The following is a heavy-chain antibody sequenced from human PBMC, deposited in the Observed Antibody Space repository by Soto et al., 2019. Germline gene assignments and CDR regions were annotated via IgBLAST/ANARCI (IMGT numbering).Heavy chain of an antibody. Sequence: SETLSLTCKVSGGSMNNYYWHWIRQPPGKGLEWIGNIFYSGSTNYSPSVESRVSILVDTSKNQFSLTLRSVTAADTAVYYCARVAASSPLQFSFTGLDVWGQGTTVTVSS. CDR2: IFYSGST. V-gene: IGHV4-59*01. CDR3: ARVAASSPLQFSFTGLDV. J-gene: IGHJ6*02. CDR1: GGSMNNYY. D-gene: IGHD3-3*01.